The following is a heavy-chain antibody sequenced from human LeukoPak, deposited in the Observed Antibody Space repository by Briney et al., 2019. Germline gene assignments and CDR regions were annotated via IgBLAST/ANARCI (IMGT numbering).Heavy chain of an antibody. J-gene: IGHJ4*02. CDR1: GYTFIDYN. D-gene: IGHD2/OR15-2a*01. CDR3: ARLGPFEGTI. CDR2: INPNSGGT. V-gene: IGHV1-2*02. Sequence: ASVKVSCKASGYTFIDYNIHWVRQAPRQGLEWMGWINPNSGGTNYAQKFQGRVTMTRDTSISTAYMELSSLRYDDTAVYYCARLGPFEGTIWGQRTLVTVSS.